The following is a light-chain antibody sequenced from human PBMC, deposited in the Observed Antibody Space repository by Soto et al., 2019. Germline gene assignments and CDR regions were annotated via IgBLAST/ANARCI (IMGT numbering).Light chain of an antibody. CDR2: DVN. V-gene: IGLV2-14*01. CDR3: SSYAISSAYV. CDR1: SSDIGAYNY. J-gene: IGLJ1*01. Sequence: QSALTQPASVSGSPGQSITISCTGTSSDIGAYNYVSWYQQHPGKAPKLLIYDVNYRPSGVSNRLSGSKSVNTASLTISGLQAEDEADYYCSSYAISSAYVFGTGTKVTVL.